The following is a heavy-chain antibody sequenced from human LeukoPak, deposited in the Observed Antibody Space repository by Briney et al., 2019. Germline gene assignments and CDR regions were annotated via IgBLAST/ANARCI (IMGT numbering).Heavy chain of an antibody. CDR2: IYYSGST. Sequence: SETLSLTCTVSGGSVSSGSYYWGWIRQPPGKGLEWIGSIYYSGSTYYNPSLKSRVTISVDTSKNQFSLKLSSVTAADTAVYYCASPLSLYCSSTSCPHWYFDLWGRGTLVTVSS. D-gene: IGHD2-2*01. J-gene: IGHJ2*01. CDR3: ASPLSLYCSSTSCPHWYFDL. V-gene: IGHV4-39*01. CDR1: GGSVSSGSYY.